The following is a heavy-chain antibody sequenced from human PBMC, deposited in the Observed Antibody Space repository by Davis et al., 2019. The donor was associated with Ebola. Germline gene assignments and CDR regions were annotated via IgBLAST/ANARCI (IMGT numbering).Heavy chain of an antibody. CDR1: GFTFSSYW. Sequence: HTGGSLRLSCAASGFTFSSYWMHWVRQAPGKGLVWVSRINSDGSRTSYADSVKGRFTISRDNAKNTLYLQMNSLRAEDTAVYYCARSLTELNWFDPWGQGTLVTVSS. J-gene: IGHJ5*02. V-gene: IGHV3-74*01. D-gene: IGHD1-14*01. CDR2: INSDGSRT. CDR3: ARSLTELNWFDP.